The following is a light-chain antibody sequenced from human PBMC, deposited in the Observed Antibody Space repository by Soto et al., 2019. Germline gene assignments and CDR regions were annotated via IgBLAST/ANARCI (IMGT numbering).Light chain of an antibody. CDR1: QSISNW. J-gene: IGKJ1*01. V-gene: IGKV1-5*01. CDR2: HAS. Sequence: DIQMTQSASTLPASFGDRVTITWRASQSISNWLAWYQQKPGTAPKVLIYHASNLQSGVPSRFSGSGYGTEFNLTISSLQSEDFAVYYCQQYNNWPRTFGQGTKVDIK. CDR3: QQYNNWPRT.